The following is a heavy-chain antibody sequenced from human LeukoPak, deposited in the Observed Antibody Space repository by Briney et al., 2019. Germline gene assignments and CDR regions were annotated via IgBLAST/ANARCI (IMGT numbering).Heavy chain of an antibody. D-gene: IGHD3-22*01. V-gene: IGHV1-69*04. CDR1: VGTFSSYA. CDR3: ASGYHYDSSGYDLESYFDY. Sequence: ASVKVSCKASVGTFSSYAISWVRQAPGQGLKWMGRIIPIFGIANYAQKFQGRVTITADKSTSTAYMELSSLRSEDTAVYYCASGYHYDSSGYDLESYFDYWGQGTLVTVSS. CDR2: IIPIFGIA. J-gene: IGHJ4*02.